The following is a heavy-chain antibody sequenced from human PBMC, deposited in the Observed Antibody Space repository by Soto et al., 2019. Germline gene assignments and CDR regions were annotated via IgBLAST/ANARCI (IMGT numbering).Heavy chain of an antibody. CDR3: ARVWGYAFDI. J-gene: IGHJ3*02. D-gene: IGHD7-27*01. V-gene: IGHV4-59*08. Sequence: SETLSLTCTVSGGSISSYYWSWGRQLPGKGLEWIGCLYYSGSTNYNPSLKSRVTISVDTSKNQFSLKLSSVTAADTAVYYCARVWGYAFDIWGQGTMVTVSS. CDR1: GGSISSYY. CDR2: LYYSGST.